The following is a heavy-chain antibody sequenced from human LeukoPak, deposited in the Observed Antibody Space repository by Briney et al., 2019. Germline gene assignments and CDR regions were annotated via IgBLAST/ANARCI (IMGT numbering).Heavy chain of an antibody. CDR1: GGSISSYY. D-gene: IGHD3-9*01. J-gene: IGHJ4*02. V-gene: IGHV4-59*01. CDR3: AREGEDYDILTGLPAFFFDY. Sequence: SETLSLTCTVSGGSISSYYWSWIRQPPGKGLEWIGYIYYSGSTNYNPSLKSRVTISVDTSKNQFSLKLSSVTAADTAVYYCAREGEDYDILTGLPAFFFDYWGQGTPVTVSS. CDR2: IYYSGST.